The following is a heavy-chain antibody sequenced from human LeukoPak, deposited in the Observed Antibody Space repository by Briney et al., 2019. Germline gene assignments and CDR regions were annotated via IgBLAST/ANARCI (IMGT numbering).Heavy chain of an antibody. CDR2: ITTGGPNT. V-gene: IGHV3-23*01. J-gene: IGHJ4*02. CDR1: GFTFSSYT. Sequence: SGGSLRLSCTASGFTFSSYTMSWVRQAPGKGLKWVSTITTGGPNTYYADSVKGRFTVSRDDSKNTLYLQMNSLRAEDTAVYYCAKSNTYYYDSSGYSPYWGQGTLVTVSS. CDR3: AKSNTYYYDSSGYSPY. D-gene: IGHD3-22*01.